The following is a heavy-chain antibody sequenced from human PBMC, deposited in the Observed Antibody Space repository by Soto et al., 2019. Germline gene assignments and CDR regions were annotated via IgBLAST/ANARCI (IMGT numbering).Heavy chain of an antibody. CDR2: VSGSGGNT. Sequence: PWGSLTLSCEASGFTFISYDMSWVRQAPGRGLDWVSGVSGSGGNTYYADSVKGRFTISRDNSKNTLYLQMNSLRAEDTAVYYCAKGFSGSYNWFDPWGQGTLVTGS. V-gene: IGHV3-23*01. D-gene: IGHD1-26*01. CDR3: AKGFSGSYNWFDP. CDR1: GFTFISYD. J-gene: IGHJ5*02.